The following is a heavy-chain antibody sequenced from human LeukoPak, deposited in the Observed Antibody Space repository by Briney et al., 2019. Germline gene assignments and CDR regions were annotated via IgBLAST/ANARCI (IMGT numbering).Heavy chain of an antibody. D-gene: IGHD6-6*01. CDR1: GFTFSSYG. V-gene: IGHV3-30*18. Sequence: PGRSLRLSCAASGFTFSSYGMHWVRQAPGKGLEWVAVISYDGSNKYYADSVKGRFTISSDNSKNTLYLQMNSLRAEDTAVYYCAKDRTGYYYGMDVWGQGTTVTVSS. CDR3: AKDRTGYYYGMDV. J-gene: IGHJ6*02. CDR2: ISYDGSNK.